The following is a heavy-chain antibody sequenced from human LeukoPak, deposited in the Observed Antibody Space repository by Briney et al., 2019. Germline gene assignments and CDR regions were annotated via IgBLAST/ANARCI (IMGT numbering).Heavy chain of an antibody. CDR3: TTDIVATTDDAFDI. V-gene: IGHV3-15*01. CDR2: IKSKTDGGTT. Sequence: SXRLSCAASGFTFSNAWMSWVRQAPGKGLEWVGRIKSKTDGGTTDYAAPVKGRFTISRDDSKNTLYLQMNSLKTEDTAVYYCTTDIVATTDDAFDIWGQGTVVTVSS. D-gene: IGHD5-12*01. J-gene: IGHJ3*02. CDR1: GFTFSNAW.